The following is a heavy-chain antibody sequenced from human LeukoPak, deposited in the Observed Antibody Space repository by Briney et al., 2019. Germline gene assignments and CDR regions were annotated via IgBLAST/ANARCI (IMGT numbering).Heavy chain of an antibody. V-gene: IGHV3-23*01. CDR2: ISGSGGST. CDR3: AKRGVYGSGSSNYYYYYMDV. D-gene: IGHD3-10*01. J-gene: IGHJ6*03. CDR1: GFTFSSYA. Sequence: GGSLRLSCAASGFTFSSYAMSWVRQAPGKGLEWVSAISGSGGSTYYADSVKGRFTISRDNSKNTLYLQMNSLRAEDTAVYYCAKRGVYGSGSSNYYYYYMDVWGKGTTVTVSS.